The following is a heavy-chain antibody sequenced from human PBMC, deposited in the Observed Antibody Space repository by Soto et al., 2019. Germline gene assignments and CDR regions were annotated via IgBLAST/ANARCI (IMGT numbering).Heavy chain of an antibody. J-gene: IGHJ6*02. CDR3: ARDRLTPIVVVPAAINYYYGMDV. CDR2: ISSSSSYI. V-gene: IGHV3-21*01. CDR1: GFTFSSYS. D-gene: IGHD2-2*01. Sequence: EVQLVESGGGLVKPGGSLRLSCAASGFTFSSYSMNWVRQAPGKGLEWVSSISSSSSYIYYADSVKGRFTISRDNAKNSXXLXMXXLRAEDTAVYYWARDRLTPIVVVPAAINYYYGMDVWGQGTTVTVSS.